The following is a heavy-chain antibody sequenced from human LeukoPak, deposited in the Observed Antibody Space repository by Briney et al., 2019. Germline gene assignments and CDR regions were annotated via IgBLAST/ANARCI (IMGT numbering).Heavy chain of an antibody. CDR3: ASGTPPEYYDFWSGYGDV. CDR1: GGSISSYY. J-gene: IGHJ6*04. V-gene: IGHV4-59*01. CDR2: IYYSGST. Sequence: SETLSPTCTVSGGSISSYYWSWIRQPPGKGLEWIGYIYYSGSTNYNPSLKSRVTISVDTSKNQFSLKLSSVTAADTAVYYCASGTPPEYYDFWSGYGDVWGKGTTVTVSS. D-gene: IGHD3-3*01.